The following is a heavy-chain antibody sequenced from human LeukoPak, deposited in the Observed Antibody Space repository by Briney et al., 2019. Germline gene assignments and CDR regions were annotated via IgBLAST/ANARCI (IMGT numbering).Heavy chain of an antibody. CDR2: INSDGSST. CDR1: GFTFSSYW. V-gene: IGHV3-74*01. Sequence: GGSLRLSCAASGFTFSSYWMHWVRQAPGKGLVWVSRINSDGSSTSYADSVKGRFTISRDNAKNTLYLQMNSLRAEDTAVYYCAREVGSDNWNYVGALDIWGQGTMVTVSS. CDR3: AREVGSDNWNYVGALDI. J-gene: IGHJ3*02. D-gene: IGHD1-7*01.